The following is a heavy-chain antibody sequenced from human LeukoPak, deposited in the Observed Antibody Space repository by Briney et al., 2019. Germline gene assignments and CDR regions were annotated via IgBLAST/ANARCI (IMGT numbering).Heavy chain of an antibody. D-gene: IGHD3-3*01. CDR1: GFTFSSYW. CDR3: AKGNYDFWSGLPVSDYYMDV. V-gene: IGHV3-23*01. J-gene: IGHJ6*03. Sequence: PGGSLRLSCAASGFTFSSYWMSWVRQAPGKGLEWVSALSGSGDTTYSADSVKGRFTISRDNSKNTLYLQMSSLRAEDTAIFYCAKGNYDFWSGLPVSDYYMDVWGKGTTVTVSS. CDR2: LSGSGDTT.